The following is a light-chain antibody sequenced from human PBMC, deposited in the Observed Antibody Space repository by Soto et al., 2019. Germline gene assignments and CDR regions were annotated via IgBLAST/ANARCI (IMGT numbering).Light chain of an antibody. Sequence: QSVLTQSPSASGSPGQSVTISCTGTSSDIGGYNSVSWYQQHPGKAPKVMIYDVTKRPSGVPDRFSGSKSGNTASLTVSALQAEDEADYYCSSFTDGNTLVFGTGTKVT. CDR1: SSDIGGYNS. CDR2: DVT. CDR3: SSFTDGNTLV. J-gene: IGLJ1*01. V-gene: IGLV2-8*01.